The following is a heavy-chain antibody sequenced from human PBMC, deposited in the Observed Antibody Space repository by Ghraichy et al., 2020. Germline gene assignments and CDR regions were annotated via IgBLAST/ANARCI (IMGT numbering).Heavy chain of an antibody. CDR2: MNPNSGNT. CDR3: ARAVGATWPGRYYYYYGMDV. D-gene: IGHD1-26*01. Sequence: ASVKVSCKASGYTFTSYDINWVRQATGQGLEWMGWMNPNSGNTGYAQKFQGRVTMTRNTSISTAYMELSSLRSEDTAVYYSARAVGATWPGRYYYYYGMDVWGQGTTVTVSS. J-gene: IGHJ6*02. CDR1: GYTFTSYD. V-gene: IGHV1-8*01.